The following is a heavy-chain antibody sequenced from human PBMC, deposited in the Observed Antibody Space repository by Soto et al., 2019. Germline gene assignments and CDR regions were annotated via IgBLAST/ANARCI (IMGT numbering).Heavy chain of an antibody. CDR2: ISYDGSNK. J-gene: IGHJ6*02. V-gene: IGHV3-30-3*01. CDR3: ARPYSGYDWGLYYYYYGMDV. D-gene: IGHD5-12*01. CDR1: GFTFSSYA. Sequence: PGGSLRLSCAASGFTFSSYAMHWVRQAPGKGLEWVAVISYDGSNKYYADSVKGRFTISRDNSKNTLYLQMNSLRSDDTAVYYCARPYSGYDWGLYYYYYGMDVWGQGTTVTVSS.